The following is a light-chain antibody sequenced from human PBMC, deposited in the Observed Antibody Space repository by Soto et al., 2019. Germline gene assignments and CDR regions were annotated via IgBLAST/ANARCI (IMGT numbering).Light chain of an antibody. CDR3: QQRSNWPIT. J-gene: IGKJ5*01. V-gene: IGKV3-11*01. CDR1: HTISSSY. Sequence: EIVLTQSPATLSVSPGERATLSCRASHTISSSYLAWYQQKPGQAPRLLIYDACNRATGIPARFSGSGSGTDFTLTISSLEPEDFAVYYCQQRSNWPITFGQGTRLEI. CDR2: DAC.